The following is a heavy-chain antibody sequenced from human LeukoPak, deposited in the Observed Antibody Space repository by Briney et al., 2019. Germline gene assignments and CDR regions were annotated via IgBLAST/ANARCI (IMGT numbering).Heavy chain of an antibody. CDR3: ARSRLWSPRDAFDI. J-gene: IGHJ3*02. CDR1: GYTFTSYY. CDR2: INPNSGST. V-gene: IGHV1-46*01. Sequence: GASVKVSCKASGYTFTSYYMHWVRQAPGQGLEWMGWINPNSGSTTYAQKFQGRVTMTRDMSTSTVYMELSSLRSEDTAVYYCARSRLWSPRDAFDIWAQGTMVTVSS. D-gene: IGHD3-16*01.